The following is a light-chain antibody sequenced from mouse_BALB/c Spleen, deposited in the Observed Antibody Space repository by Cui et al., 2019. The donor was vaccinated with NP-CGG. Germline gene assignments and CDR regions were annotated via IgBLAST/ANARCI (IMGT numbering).Light chain of an antibody. CDR3: ALWYSNHWV. V-gene: IGLV1*01. CDR2: GTN. CDR1: TGAVTTNNY. Sequence: QAVVTQESALTTSPGETVTLTCRSSTGAVTTNNYANWVQEKPDHLFTGLIGGTNNRAPGVPARFSGSLIGDKAALTITGAQTEDGAIYFCALWYSNHWVFGGGTKLTVL. J-gene: IGLJ1*01.